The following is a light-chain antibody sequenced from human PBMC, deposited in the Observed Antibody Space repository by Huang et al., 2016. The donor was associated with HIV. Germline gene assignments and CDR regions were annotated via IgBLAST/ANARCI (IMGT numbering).Light chain of an antibody. CDR3: MQALQTPFT. CDR2: LGY. J-gene: IGKJ4*01. V-gene: IGKV2-28*01. CDR1: ESLLQSNGYNY. Sequence: EIVMTQSPLSLPVTPGEPAAISCRSSESLLQSNGYNYLDWYVQKPGQSPQILIYLGYNRASGVPDRFSGSGSGTDFTLKISRVEAEDVGVYYCMQALQTPFTFGGGTKVEIK.